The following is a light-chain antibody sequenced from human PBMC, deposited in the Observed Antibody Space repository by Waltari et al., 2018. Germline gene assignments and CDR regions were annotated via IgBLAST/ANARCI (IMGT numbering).Light chain of an antibody. Sequence: ELVLTKSPATLSLSPGERATLSCRASQSVSSYLAWYQQKPGQAPRLLIYAASTRATGIPARFSGSGSGTDFTLTISSLEPEDFAVYYCQQRSNWPRTFGQGTKVEIK. CDR1: QSVSSY. J-gene: IGKJ1*01. CDR2: AAS. V-gene: IGKV3-11*01. CDR3: QQRSNWPRT.